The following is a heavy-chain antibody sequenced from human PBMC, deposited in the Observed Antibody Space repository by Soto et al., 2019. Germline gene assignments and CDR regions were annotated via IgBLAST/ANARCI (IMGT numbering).Heavy chain of an antibody. Sequence: QITLKESGPTLVKPTQTLTLTCTFSGFSLSTSGVGVGWIRQPPGKALEWLALIYWDDDKRYSPSLKSRLTITKDNSKIQVVLTMTNMDPVDTATYYCAYRSPSMVRGVNDGFSFDYWGQGTLVTVSS. CDR2: IYWDDDK. CDR1: GFSLSTSGVG. CDR3: AYRSPSMVRGVNDGFSFDY. J-gene: IGHJ4*02. V-gene: IGHV2-5*02. D-gene: IGHD3-10*01.